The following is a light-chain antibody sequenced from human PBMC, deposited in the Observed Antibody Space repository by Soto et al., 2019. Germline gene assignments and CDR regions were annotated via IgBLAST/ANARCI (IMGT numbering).Light chain of an antibody. CDR1: SSNIGNNY. CDR2: DNN. CDR3: GTWDSSLSALYV. J-gene: IGLJ1*01. Sequence: THPGSGCASRGQQDTKSCSGSSSNIGNNYVSWYQQLPGTAPKLLIYDNNKRPSGIPDRFSVSKSGTSATLGITGLQTGDEADYYCGTWDSSLSALYVFGTGTKVTVL. V-gene: IGLV1-51*01.